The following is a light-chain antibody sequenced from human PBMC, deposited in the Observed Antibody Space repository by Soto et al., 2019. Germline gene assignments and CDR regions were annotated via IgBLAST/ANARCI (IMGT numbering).Light chain of an antibody. J-gene: IGKJ5*01. Sequence: EIVLTQSPATLSLSPGERATLSCRASQGVSSYFAWYQQTPGQAPRLLIYDASNRATGIPARFSGSGSGTDFTLTISSLEPEDFAVYYCQQRRSWPLTFGQGTRLEIK. CDR2: DAS. CDR3: QQRRSWPLT. CDR1: QGVSSY. V-gene: IGKV3-11*01.